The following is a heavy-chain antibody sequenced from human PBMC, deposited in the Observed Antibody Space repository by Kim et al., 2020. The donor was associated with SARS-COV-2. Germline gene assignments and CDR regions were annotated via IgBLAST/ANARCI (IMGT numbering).Heavy chain of an antibody. D-gene: IGHD3-10*01. CDR2: ISAYNGNT. V-gene: IGHV1-18*01. Sequence: ASVKVSCKASGYTFTSYGISWVRQAPGQGLEWMGWISAYNGNTNYAQKLQGRVTMTTDTSTSTAYMELRSLRSDDTAVYYCARDGDGGVRGVIQGDYYYYYGMDVWGQGTTVTVSS. J-gene: IGHJ6*02. CDR1: GYTFTSYG. CDR3: ARDGDGGVRGVIQGDYYYYYGMDV.